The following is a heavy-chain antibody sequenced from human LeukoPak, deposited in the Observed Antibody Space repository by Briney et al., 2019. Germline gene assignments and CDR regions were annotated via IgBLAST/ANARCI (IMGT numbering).Heavy chain of an antibody. CDR3: ATSIPPPRNYFNF. CDR1: GFSFSNAW. J-gene: IGHJ4*02. D-gene: IGHD2-2*02. Sequence: GGSLRLSRVHSGFSFSNAWINWVRQAPGKGLEWVALSKIKPEGGTTDYSAPVKGRFTISRDDSINTVYLQMNSLRSEDTAVYFCATSIPPPRNYFNFWGQGALVTVSS. V-gene: IGHV3-15*01. CDR2: SKIKPEGGTT.